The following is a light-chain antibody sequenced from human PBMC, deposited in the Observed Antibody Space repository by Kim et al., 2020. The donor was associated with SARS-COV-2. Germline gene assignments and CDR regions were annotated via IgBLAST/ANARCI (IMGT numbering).Light chain of an antibody. J-gene: IGLJ3*02. V-gene: IGLV4-69*01. CDR1: SGHSTYT. CDR2: VNSDGSH. CDR3: QTWGTGIMV. Sequence: SVKLAGTLRSGHSTYTITWHPQQPQKGPRFWMKVNSDGSHSRGDGIPDRFSGSTSGTEFYLSISSLQSDDEADYYCQTWGTGIMVFGGGPQLTLL.